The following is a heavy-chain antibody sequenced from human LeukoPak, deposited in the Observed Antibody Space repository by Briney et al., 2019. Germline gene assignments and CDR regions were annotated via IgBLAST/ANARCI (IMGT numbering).Heavy chain of an antibody. CDR3: AGAGDSYYFDY. Sequence: SETLSLTGTVSGGSVSSRSDYWSWIRQPPEKGLEWIGYIYYSGSTNYNPSLKSRVTISVDTSKNQFSLKLSSVTAADTAVYYCAGAGDSYYFDYLGQGTLVTVSS. D-gene: IGHD7-27*01. CDR1: GGSVSSRSDY. V-gene: IGHV4-61*01. CDR2: IYYSGST. J-gene: IGHJ4*02.